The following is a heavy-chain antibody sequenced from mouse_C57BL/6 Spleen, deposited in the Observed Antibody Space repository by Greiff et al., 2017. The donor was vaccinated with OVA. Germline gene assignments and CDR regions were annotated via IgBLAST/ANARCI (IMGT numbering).Heavy chain of an antibody. CDR2: IFPGSGST. CDR3: ARTGLGRGAMDY. J-gene: IGHJ4*01. Sequence: QVQLQQSGPELVRPGASVKISCKAPGYTFTSYWMQWVRQRPGQGLEWIGEIFPGSGSTYYNEKFKGKATLTVDTSSSTAYMQLSSLTSEDSAVYFCARTGLGRGAMDYWGQGTSVTVSS. D-gene: IGHD3-1*01. V-gene: IGHV1-56*01. CDR1: GYTFTSYW.